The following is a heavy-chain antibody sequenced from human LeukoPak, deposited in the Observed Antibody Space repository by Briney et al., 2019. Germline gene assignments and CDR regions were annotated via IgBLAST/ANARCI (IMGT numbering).Heavy chain of an antibody. CDR2: IIPILGIA. CDR3: ARGSYYYYGSGSFYWFDP. Sequence: SVKVSCKASGGTFSSYAISWVRQAPEQGLEWMGRIIPILGIANYAQKFQGRVTITADKSTSTAYMELSSLRSEDTAVYYCARGSYYYYGSGSFYWFDPWGQGTLVTVSS. V-gene: IGHV1-69*04. J-gene: IGHJ5*02. CDR1: GGTFSSYA. D-gene: IGHD3-10*01.